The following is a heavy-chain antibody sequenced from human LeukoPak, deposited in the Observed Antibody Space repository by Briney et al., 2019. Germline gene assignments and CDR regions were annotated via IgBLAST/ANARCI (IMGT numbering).Heavy chain of an antibody. J-gene: IGHJ4*02. V-gene: IGHV3-23*01. CDR3: ARESSGYDFGY. CDR1: GFTFSSYA. CDR2: ISGSGGRT. D-gene: IGHD5-12*01. Sequence: GGSLRLSCAASGFTFSSYAMTWVRQAPGKGLEWVSGISGSGGRTYYADSVKGRFTISRDNAKNSLYLQMNSLRAEDTAVYYCARESSGYDFGYWGQGTLVTVSS.